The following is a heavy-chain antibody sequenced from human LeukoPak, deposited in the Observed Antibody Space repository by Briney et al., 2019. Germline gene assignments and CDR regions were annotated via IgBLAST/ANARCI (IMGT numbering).Heavy chain of an antibody. Sequence: ASVKVSCKASGYTFTGYYMHWVRQAPGQGLEWMGGIIPIFATANYAQKFQGRVTITADESTSTAYMELSSLRSEDTAVYYCWGGGWKKPFDYWGQGTLVTVSS. CDR1: GYTFTGYY. V-gene: IGHV1-69*13. CDR2: IIPIFATA. D-gene: IGHD2-21*01. CDR3: WGGGWKKPFDY. J-gene: IGHJ4*02.